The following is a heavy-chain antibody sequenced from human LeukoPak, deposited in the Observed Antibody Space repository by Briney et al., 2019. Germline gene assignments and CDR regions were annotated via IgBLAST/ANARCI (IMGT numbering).Heavy chain of an antibody. CDR1: GFSLTSHS. D-gene: IGHD3-22*01. V-gene: IGHV3-48*04. J-gene: IGHJ4*02. CDR3: ARDVHDYDRSGYYRFDY. CDR2: ISSESGTK. Sequence: GGSLRLSCVASGFSLTSHSMNWVRQAPGKGLEWVSYISSESGTKYHADSVKGRFTISRDNAKNSLYLQMNSLRAEDTAVYYCARDVHDYDRSGYYRFDYWGQGTVVTVSS.